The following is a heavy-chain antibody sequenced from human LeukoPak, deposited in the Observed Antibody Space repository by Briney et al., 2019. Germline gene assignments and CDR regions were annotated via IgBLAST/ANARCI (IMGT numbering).Heavy chain of an antibody. CDR2: IKEDGSET. D-gene: IGHD2-21*01. CDR1: GFTFSNSW. CDR3: ARAVQYCGGEGC. J-gene: IGHJ4*02. Sequence: GGSLRLSCAASGFTFSNSWMTWVRQAPGKGLERVANIKEDGSETYYVESVKGRFTISRDNAKNSLYLQMNSLRAEDTAVYYCARAVQYCGGEGCWGQGTLVTVSS. V-gene: IGHV3-7*01.